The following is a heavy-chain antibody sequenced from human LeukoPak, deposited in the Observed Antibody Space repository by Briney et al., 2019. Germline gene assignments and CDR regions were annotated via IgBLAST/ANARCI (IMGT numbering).Heavy chain of an antibody. J-gene: IGHJ3*02. CDR3: VRSGYCYGGTCHSGAFDI. D-gene: IGHD2-15*01. CDR1: GYTLTSYG. Sequence: GASVKVSCKASGYTLTSYGISWVRQAPGQGLEWVGWISAYNGNTNFAQKLQGRITMTTDTSTSTAYMELRSLRSDDTAVYYCVRSGYCYGGTCHSGAFDIWGQGTVVTVSS. V-gene: IGHV1-18*01. CDR2: ISAYNGNT.